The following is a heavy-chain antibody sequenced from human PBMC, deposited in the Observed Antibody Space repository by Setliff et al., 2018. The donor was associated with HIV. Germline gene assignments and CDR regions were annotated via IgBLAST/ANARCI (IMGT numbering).Heavy chain of an antibody. Sequence: SETLSLTCSVSSGSISGSLYYWGWIRQPPGKGLEWIGNVYYSGNTYYNPSLKSRLTISVDTSKNQFFLKLTSVTAADTAMYYCARSPDYWGQGTQVTVSS. CDR3: ARSPDY. CDR1: SGSISGSLYY. J-gene: IGHJ4*02. V-gene: IGHV4-39*07. CDR2: VYYSGNT.